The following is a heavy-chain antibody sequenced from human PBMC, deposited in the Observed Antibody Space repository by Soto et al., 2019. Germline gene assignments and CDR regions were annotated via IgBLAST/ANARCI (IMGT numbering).Heavy chain of an antibody. J-gene: IGHJ5*02. CDR3: ARQGAAVPAVPFIGFDP. D-gene: IGHD2-2*01. V-gene: IGHV5-51*01. Sequence: PGESLKISCKGSGYGFTTYWIGWVRQMPGKGLEWMGIIYPADSDTRYSPSFQGQVTISADKSISTAYLQWSSLKASDTAIYYCARQGAAVPAVPFIGFDPWGQGTVVTVSS. CDR1: GYGFTTYW. CDR2: IYPADSDT.